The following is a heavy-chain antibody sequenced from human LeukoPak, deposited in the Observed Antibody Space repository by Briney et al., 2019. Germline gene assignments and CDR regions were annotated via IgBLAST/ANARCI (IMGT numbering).Heavy chain of an antibody. V-gene: IGHV4-39*07. Sequence: PSETLSLTCTVSGGSISSSSYYWGWIRQPPGKGLEWSGSIYYSGSTYYNPSLKSRVTISVDTSKNQFSLKLSSVTAADTAVYYCARATEGYYGSGSYYKGANWFDPWGQGTLVTVSS. J-gene: IGHJ5*02. CDR3: ARATEGYYGSGSYYKGANWFDP. CDR1: GGSISSSSYY. D-gene: IGHD3-10*01. CDR2: IYYSGST.